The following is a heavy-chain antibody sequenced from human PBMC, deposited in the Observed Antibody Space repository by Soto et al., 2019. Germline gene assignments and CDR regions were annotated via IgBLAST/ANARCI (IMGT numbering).Heavy chain of an antibody. Sequence: SETLSLTCTVSGGSISSYYWSWIRQPAGQGLEWIGRIYTSGRTNYNPSLKSRVTRSVDTSKNQFSLKLSSVTSADTAVYDCASSVRSITMVRAPYEPYYDYGMDVWGPGTTVT. CDR2: IYTSGRT. J-gene: IGHJ6*02. CDR1: GGSISSYY. D-gene: IGHD3-10*01. V-gene: IGHV4-4*07. CDR3: ASSVRSITMVRAPYEPYYDYGMDV.